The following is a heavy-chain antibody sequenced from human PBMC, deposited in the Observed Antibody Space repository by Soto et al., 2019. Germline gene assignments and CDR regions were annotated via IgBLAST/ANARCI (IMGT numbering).Heavy chain of an antibody. CDR2: IYYSGST. V-gene: IGHV4-59*01. J-gene: IGHJ6*02. CDR1: GGSISSYY. Sequence: SETLSLTCTVSGGSISSYYWSLIRQPPGKGLEWIGYIYYSGSTNYNPSLKSRVTISVDTSKNQFSLKLSSVTAADTAVYYCASRRFGRGGMDVWGQGTTVTVSS. CDR3: ASRRFGRGGMDV. D-gene: IGHD3-16*01.